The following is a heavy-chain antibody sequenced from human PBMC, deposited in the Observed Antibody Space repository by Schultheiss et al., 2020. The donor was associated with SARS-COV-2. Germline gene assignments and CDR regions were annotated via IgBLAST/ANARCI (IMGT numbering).Heavy chain of an antibody. Sequence: GGSLRLSCAASGFTVSSNYMSWVRQAPGKGLEWVSAISGSGGSTYYADSVKGRFTISRDNSKNTLYLQMNSLRAEDTAVYYCAKAGYCSSTSCSEGAFDIWGQGTMVTVSS. J-gene: IGHJ3*02. CDR3: AKAGYCSSTSCSEGAFDI. CDR2: ISGSGGST. V-gene: IGHV3-23*01. CDR1: GFTVSSNY. D-gene: IGHD2-2*01.